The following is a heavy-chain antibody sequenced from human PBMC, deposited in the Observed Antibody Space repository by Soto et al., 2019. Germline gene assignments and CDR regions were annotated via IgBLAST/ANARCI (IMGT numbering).Heavy chain of an antibody. Sequence: ASVKVSCKTSGYTFTGYYMHWVRQTPGEGLEWMGWINPNSGDTHYAQKFQGRVTMTRDTSISTAYVELSRLRSDDTAMYYCTREANYCSSTSCHIDYWGQGTLVTVS. CDR3: TREANYCSSTSCHIDY. J-gene: IGHJ4*02. CDR1: GYTFTGYY. V-gene: IGHV1-2*02. D-gene: IGHD2-2*01. CDR2: INPNSGDT.